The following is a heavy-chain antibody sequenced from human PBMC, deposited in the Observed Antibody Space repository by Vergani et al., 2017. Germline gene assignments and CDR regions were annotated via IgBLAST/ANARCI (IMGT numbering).Heavy chain of an antibody. J-gene: IGHJ6*02. CDR2: ISAYNGNT. D-gene: IGHD2-15*01. Sequence: QVQLVQSGAEVKKPGASVKVSCKASGYTFTSYGISWVRQAPGQGLEWMGWISAYNGNTNYAQKLQGRVTMTTDTSTRTAYMELRSLRSDDTALYYGARVPVRCSGGSCYSVRSQNYYGMDVWGQGTTVTVSS. CDR3: ARVPVRCSGGSCYSVRSQNYYGMDV. V-gene: IGHV1-18*01. CDR1: GYTFTSYG.